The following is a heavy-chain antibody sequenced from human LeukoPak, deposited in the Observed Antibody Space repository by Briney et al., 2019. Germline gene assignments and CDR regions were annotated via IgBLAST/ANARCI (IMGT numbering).Heavy chain of an antibody. CDR1: GFTFTDYF. V-gene: IGHV3-11*01. D-gene: IGHD2-15*01. Sequence: GGSLRLSCAASGFTFTDYFMSWIRQAPGKGLEWVSSISISGSTIYYADSVKGRFTISRDNSKNTLYLQMNSLRAEDTAVYYCARYCSGGSCYGSAFDIWGQGTMVTVSS. J-gene: IGHJ3*02. CDR2: ISISGSTI. CDR3: ARYCSGGSCYGSAFDI.